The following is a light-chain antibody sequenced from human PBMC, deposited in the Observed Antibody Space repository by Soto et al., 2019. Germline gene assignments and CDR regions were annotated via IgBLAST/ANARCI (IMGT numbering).Light chain of an antibody. CDR1: HHIDNF. J-gene: IGKJ1*01. V-gene: IGKV1-33*01. CDR3: QHYHVLLRRT. CDR2: DVF. Sequence: DIQMIQSPSALSASTGDRVTITCQAIHHIDNFLNWYQQKPGKAHKLLIYDVFNLETGVPARSRGSGARTDFTLTISSLQPKDIATYYWQHYHVLLRRTFGQGTKVEI.